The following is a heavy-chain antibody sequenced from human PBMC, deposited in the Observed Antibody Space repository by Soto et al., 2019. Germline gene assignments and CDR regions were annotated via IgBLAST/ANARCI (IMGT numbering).Heavy chain of an antibody. CDR3: ARVGDGYRYVDY. CDR2: ISAYNGNT. V-gene: IGHV1-18*01. Sequence: ASVKASWKASGYTFTSYGISWVRQAPGQEHEWMGWISAYNGNTNYAQKLQGRVTMTTXPXXSXXXMXLXSLRSAXTAVYYCARVGDGYRYVDYWGQATLVARSS. D-gene: IGHD5-18*01. CDR1: GYTFTSYG. J-gene: IGHJ4*02.